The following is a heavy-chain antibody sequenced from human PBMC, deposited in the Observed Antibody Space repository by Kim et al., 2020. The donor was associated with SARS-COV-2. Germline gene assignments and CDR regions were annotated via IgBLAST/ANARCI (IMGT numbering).Heavy chain of an antibody. CDR3: ANGGYCSDSNCYVHYYY. J-gene: IGHJ6*01. CDR2: ISYDGSTN. Sequence: GGSLRLSCAASGFTFSTYDMHWVRQAPGKGLEWVAVISYDGSTNHYADSVKGRFTISRDNSNNTLYLQMSSLRVEDTAVYYCANGGYCSDSNCYVHYYY. V-gene: IGHV3-30*18. D-gene: IGHD2-2*01. CDR1: GFTFSTYD.